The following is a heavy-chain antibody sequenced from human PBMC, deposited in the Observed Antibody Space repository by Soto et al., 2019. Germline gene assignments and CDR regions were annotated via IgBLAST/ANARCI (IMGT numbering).Heavy chain of an antibody. D-gene: IGHD2-21*02. V-gene: IGHV3-23*01. CDR2: ISGSGGST. CDR3: ATEWRYCGGGCYYADAFDI. J-gene: IGHJ3*02. CDR1: GFTFSSYA. Sequence: GGSLRLSCAASGFTFSSYAMSWVRQAPGKGLEWVSAISGSGGSTYYADSVKGRFTISRDNSKNTLYLQMNSLRAEDTAVYYCATEWRYCGGGCYYADAFDIWGQGTMVTVSS.